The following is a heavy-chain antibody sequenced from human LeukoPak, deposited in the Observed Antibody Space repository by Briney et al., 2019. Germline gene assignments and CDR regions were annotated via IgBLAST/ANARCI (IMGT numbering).Heavy chain of an antibody. Sequence: SVKVSCKASGGTFSSYAISWVRQAPGQGLEWMGGIIPIFGTANYAQKFQGRVTITTDDSTSTAYMELSSLRSEDTAVYYCARADYYDSSGYLLEVYYFDYWGQGTLVTVSS. D-gene: IGHD3-22*01. CDR1: GGTFSSYA. J-gene: IGHJ4*02. V-gene: IGHV1-69*05. CDR3: ARADYYDSSGYLLEVYYFDY. CDR2: IIPIFGTA.